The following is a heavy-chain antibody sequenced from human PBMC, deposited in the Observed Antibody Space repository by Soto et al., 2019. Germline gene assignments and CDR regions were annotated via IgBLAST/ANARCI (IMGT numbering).Heavy chain of an antibody. CDR2: IKSKTDGGTT. D-gene: IGHD1-20*01. J-gene: IGHJ4*02. V-gene: IGHV3-15*02. CDR3: ATKRTGITTIGPGY. Sequence: EVQLVESGGALVKPGGSLRLSCAASGFTFINAWMSWVRQAPGKGLEWVGRIKSKTDGGTTDYAAAVEGRFTISREDSKNTVYLQMGSLKTEDTAVYYCATKRTGITTIGPGYWGQGTLVTVSS. CDR1: GFTFINAW.